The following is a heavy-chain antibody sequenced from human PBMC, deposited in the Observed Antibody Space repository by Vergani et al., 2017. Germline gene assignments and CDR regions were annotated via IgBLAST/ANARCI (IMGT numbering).Heavy chain of an antibody. CDR3: ANDLRVDMATIFDY. CDR1: GFIFSNYA. D-gene: IGHD5-24*01. CDR2: ISGSGGNT. V-gene: IGHV3-23*01. Sequence: EVQLLESGGGLVQPGGSLRLSCAASGFIFSNYAMSWVRQAPGKGLECVSSISGSGGNTYYADSVKGRFTISRDNSKNTLYLQMNSLRVDDTAVYYCANDLRVDMATIFDYWGQGILVTVSS. J-gene: IGHJ4*02.